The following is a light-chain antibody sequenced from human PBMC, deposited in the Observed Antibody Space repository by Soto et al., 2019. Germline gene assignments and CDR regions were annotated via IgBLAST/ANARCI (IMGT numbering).Light chain of an antibody. CDR3: GTWDSSLRLYA. CDR1: SSNIGNNY. V-gene: IGLV1-51*01. J-gene: IGLJ1*01. Sequence: QSLLTQPPSVSAAPGQKVTISCSGSSSNIGNNYVSWYQQLPGTAPKLLIYDNNKRPSGIPDRFSGSKSGTSATLGITGRQTGDEADYYCGTWDSSLRLYAFGTGTKV. CDR2: DNN.